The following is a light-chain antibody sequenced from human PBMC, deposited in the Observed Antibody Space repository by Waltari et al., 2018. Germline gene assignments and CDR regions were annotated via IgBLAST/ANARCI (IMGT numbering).Light chain of an antibody. Sequence: SYVLTQPPSVSVAPGKTASLPCGGNYIGTKTGQWFPQKPGQAPVLVFYYNSDRPSGIPERFSGSNSGNTATLTISRVEAGDEADYYCQVCDSSGDHYVFGPGTKVTVL. V-gene: IGLV3-21*04. J-gene: IGLJ1*01. CDR3: QVCDSSGDHYV. CDR1: YIGTKT. CDR2: YNS.